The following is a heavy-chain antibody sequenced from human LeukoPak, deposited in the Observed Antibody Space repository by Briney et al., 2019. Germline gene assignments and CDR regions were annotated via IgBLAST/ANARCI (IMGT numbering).Heavy chain of an antibody. J-gene: IGHJ5*02. CDR3: ARHKEANWGSPDWFDP. V-gene: IGHV5-51*01. D-gene: IGHD7-27*01. CDR2: IYPSDSDT. CDR1: GYSFPSYW. Sequence: GESLRISCKGSGYSFPSYWIGWVRQTPGKGPEWMGIIYPSDSDTRYSPSFQGQVTISADKSISTAYLQWSSLKASDTAMYYCARHKEANWGSPDWFDPWGQGTLVTVSS.